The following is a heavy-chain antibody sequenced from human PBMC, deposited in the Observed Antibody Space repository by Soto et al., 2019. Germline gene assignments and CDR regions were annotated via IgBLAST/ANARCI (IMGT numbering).Heavy chain of an antibody. Sequence: QLQQWGAGLLKPSETLSLTCGVYGGSFSGYYWTWIRQPPGKGLEWIGEINHSGTINYNPSLKSRITISVDTSKTQFSLRLSSVTAADTAVYYCARGRYNWNINHGMDVWGQGTTVTVSS. V-gene: IGHV4-34*01. CDR3: ARGRYNWNINHGMDV. CDR1: GGSFSGYY. CDR2: INHSGTI. J-gene: IGHJ6*02. D-gene: IGHD1-1*01.